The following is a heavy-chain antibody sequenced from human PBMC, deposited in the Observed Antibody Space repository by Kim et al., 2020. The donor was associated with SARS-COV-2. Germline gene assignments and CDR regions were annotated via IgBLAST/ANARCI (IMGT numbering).Heavy chain of an antibody. CDR3: ARVSSFFGVVRNFDY. Sequence: SETLSLTCTVSGGSISSGGYYWSWIRQHPGKGLEWIGYIYYSGSTYYNPSLKSRVTISVDTSKNQFSLKLSSVTAADTAVYYCARVSSFFGVVRNFDYWGQGTLVTVSS. D-gene: IGHD3-3*01. CDR2: IYYSGST. J-gene: IGHJ4*02. V-gene: IGHV4-31*03. CDR1: GGSISSGGYY.